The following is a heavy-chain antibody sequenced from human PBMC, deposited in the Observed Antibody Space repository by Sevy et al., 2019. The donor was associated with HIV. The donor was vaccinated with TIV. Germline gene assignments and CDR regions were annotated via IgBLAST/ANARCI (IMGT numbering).Heavy chain of an antibody. V-gene: IGHV3-33*01. D-gene: IGHD3-22*01. J-gene: IGHJ4*02. CDR3: ARDPSTYYYDSSGHRFDY. CDR1: GFTFSSYG. CDR2: IWYDGSNK. Sequence: GGSLRLSCAASGFTFSSYGMYWVRQAPGKGLEWVAVIWYDGSNKYYADSVKGRFTISRDNSKNTLYLQMNSLRAEDTAVYYCARDPSTYYYDSSGHRFDYWGQGTLVTVSS.